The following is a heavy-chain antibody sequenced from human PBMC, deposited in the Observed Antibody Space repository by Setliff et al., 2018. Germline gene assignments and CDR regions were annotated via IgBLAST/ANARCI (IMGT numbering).Heavy chain of an antibody. J-gene: IGHJ4*02. CDR1: QYTFTAYY. Sequence: ASVKVSCKASQYTFTAYYLHWVRQAPGQGLEWMGWINPNNGGTKYAQKFQGRVTMTRDTSISTGYMDLRSLRSDDTAIYYCAREGGDGDSSGYYPPLDYWGQGTQVTVSS. CDR3: AREGGDGDSSGYYPPLDY. CDR2: INPNNGGT. D-gene: IGHD3-22*01. V-gene: IGHV1-2*02.